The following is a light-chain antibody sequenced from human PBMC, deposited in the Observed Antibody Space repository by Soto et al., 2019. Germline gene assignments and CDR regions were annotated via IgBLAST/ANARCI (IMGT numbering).Light chain of an antibody. CDR1: SSDVGGYNY. CDR3: YSYTSSSTVL. Sequence: QSALTQPASVTGSPGQSITISCTGISSDVGGYNYVSWYQQHPDKAPKLMIYDVSNRPSGVSNRFSGSKSGTTASLTISGLQAEDEADYSCYSYTSSSTVLFGGGTKLTVL. CDR2: DVS. J-gene: IGLJ2*01. V-gene: IGLV2-14*01.